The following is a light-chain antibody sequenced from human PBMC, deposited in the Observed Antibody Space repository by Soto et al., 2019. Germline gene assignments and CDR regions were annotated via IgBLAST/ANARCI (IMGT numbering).Light chain of an antibody. J-gene: IGKJ1*01. V-gene: IGKV3-20*01. CDR2: GAS. CDR1: QSVSSSY. CDR3: QQYGSALSLT. Sequence: ESGLPLSNRTLSFSPGERATLSCRAIQSVSSSYLAWYQQKPGQDPRLLIYGASSRATGIPDRFSGSGSGTDFTLTISRLEPEDFAVYYCQQYGSALSLTFGQGTKVDIK.